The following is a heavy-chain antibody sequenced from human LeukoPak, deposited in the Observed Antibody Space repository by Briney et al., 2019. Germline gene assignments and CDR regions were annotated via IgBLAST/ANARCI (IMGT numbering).Heavy chain of an antibody. V-gene: IGHV3-48*04. Sequence: GGSLRLSCAASGFTFSYYSMNWVRQAPGKGLEWVSYISNTGITTYYADSAKGRFTISRDNAKNSVYLQMNSLRAEDTAVYYCARLWGSPDRDNDAFDIWGQGTMVTVSS. J-gene: IGHJ3*02. CDR3: ARLWGSPDRDNDAFDI. CDR1: GFTFSYYS. CDR2: ISNTGITT. D-gene: IGHD3-16*01.